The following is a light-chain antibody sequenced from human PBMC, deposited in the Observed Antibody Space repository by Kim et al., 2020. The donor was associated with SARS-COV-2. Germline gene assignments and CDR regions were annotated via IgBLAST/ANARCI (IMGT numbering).Light chain of an antibody. J-gene: IGLJ2*01. CDR3: QSFDSSLREV. V-gene: IGLV1-40*01. CDR1: ASNCGAGFY. CDR2: GNK. Sequence: GQRVAIPFTGSASNCGAGFYVHWDQQLPGTAPKLHIYGNKNRPSGVPDRFSGSQSGTSASLAITGLQAADEADYYCQSFDSSLREVFGGGTQLTVL.